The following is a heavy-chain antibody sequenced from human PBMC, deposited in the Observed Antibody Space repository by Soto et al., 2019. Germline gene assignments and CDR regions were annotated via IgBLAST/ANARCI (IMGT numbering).Heavy chain of an antibody. CDR1: GGSISSSSYY. V-gene: IGHV4-39*01. Sequence: PSETLSLTCTVSGGSISSSSYYWGWIRQPPGKGLEWIGYIYYSGSTYYNPSLKSRVTISVDTSKNQFSLKLSSVTAADTAVYYCARTRAVWFDPWGQGTLVTVSS. CDR3: ARTRAVWFDP. D-gene: IGHD6-19*01. J-gene: IGHJ5*02. CDR2: IYYSGST.